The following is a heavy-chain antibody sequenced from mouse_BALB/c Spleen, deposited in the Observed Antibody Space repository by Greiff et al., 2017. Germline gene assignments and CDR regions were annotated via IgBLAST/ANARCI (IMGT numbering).Heavy chain of an antibody. D-gene: IGHD2-4*01. Sequence: DVMLVESGGGLVQPGGSLRLSCATSGFTFTDYYMSWVRQPPGKALEWLGFIRNKANGYTTEYSASVKGRFTISRDNSQSILYLQMNTLRAEDSATYYCARDEDDYDVLFAYWGQGTLVTVS. V-gene: IGHV7-3*02. CDR1: GFTFTDYY. CDR3: ARDEDDYDVLFAY. CDR2: IRNKANGYTT. J-gene: IGHJ3*01.